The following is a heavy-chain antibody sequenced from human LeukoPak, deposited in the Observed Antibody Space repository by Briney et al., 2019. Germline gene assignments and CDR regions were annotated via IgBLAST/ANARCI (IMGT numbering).Heavy chain of an antibody. V-gene: IGHV4-30-2*01. CDR3: ARSRFSKYFDY. Sequence: SETLSLICAASGGSISSGGYSWSWIRQPPGKGLEWIGYIYHSGSTYYNPSLKSRVTISVDRSKNQFSLKLSSVTAADTAVYYCARSRFSKYFDYWGQGTLVTVSS. CDR2: IYHSGST. D-gene: IGHD3-3*01. CDR1: GGSISSGGYS. J-gene: IGHJ4*02.